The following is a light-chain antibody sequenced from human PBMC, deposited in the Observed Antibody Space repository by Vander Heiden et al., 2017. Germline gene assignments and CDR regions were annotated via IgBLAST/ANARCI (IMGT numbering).Light chain of an antibody. J-gene: IGKJ4*01. CDR1: HSVSNK. CDR2: GAS. V-gene: IGKV3-15*01. Sequence: EVVMTQSPTTLSLSPGERATLSCRASHSVSNKLVWYQQKPGQVPRLLIYGASTRATGFPARFSGSGSGTEFTLTISSLQSEDFAVYYCQQYNEWPLTFGGGTRVDIK. CDR3: QQYNEWPLT.